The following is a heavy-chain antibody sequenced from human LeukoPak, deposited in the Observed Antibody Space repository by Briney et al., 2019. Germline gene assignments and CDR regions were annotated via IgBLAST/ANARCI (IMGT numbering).Heavy chain of an antibody. CDR2: TYYRSKWYN. J-gene: IGHJ5*02. CDR3: ARADGDRDGYNFWFDP. Sequence: SQTLSLTCAISGDSVSRNSAAWNWIRQSPSRGLEWLGRTYYRSKWYNDYAVSVESRITINPDTSKNQFSQQLNSVTPEDTAVYYCARADGDRDGYNFWFDPWGQGTLVTVSS. V-gene: IGHV6-1*01. CDR1: GDSVSRNSAA. D-gene: IGHD5-24*01.